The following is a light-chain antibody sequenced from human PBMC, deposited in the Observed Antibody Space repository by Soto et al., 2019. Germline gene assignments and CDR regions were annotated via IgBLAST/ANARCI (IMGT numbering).Light chain of an antibody. J-gene: IGKJ4*01. Sequence: DIQMTQSPSTLSASVGDRVTITCRASQRISRWLTWYQQNPGRAPELLIYDASSLKSGVPSRFSGSGSGTEFTLTISSLQPDDFATFYCQQYNTYSGTFGGGTKVEIK. V-gene: IGKV1-5*01. CDR2: DAS. CDR3: QQYNTYSGT. CDR1: QRISRW.